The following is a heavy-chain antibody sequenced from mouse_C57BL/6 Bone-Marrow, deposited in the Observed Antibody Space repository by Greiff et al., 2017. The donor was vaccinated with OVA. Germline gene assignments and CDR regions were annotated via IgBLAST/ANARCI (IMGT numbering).Heavy chain of an antibody. Sequence: EVQLVESGPSLVRPSQTLSLTCPVTGFSINRGCYWIWIRQFPGNKLEYIGYTFSRGIPYYNPSLESRTYITRDTSKNQFSLKLSSVTTEDTATYYCARSNYPYYYAMDYWGQGTSVTVSS. V-gene: IGHV3-3*01. CDR1: GFSINRGCY. J-gene: IGHJ4*01. D-gene: IGHD2-5*01. CDR3: ARSNYPYYYAMDY. CDR2: TFSRGIP.